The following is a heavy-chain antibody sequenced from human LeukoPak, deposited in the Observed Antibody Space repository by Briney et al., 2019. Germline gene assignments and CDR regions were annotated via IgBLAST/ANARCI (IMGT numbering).Heavy chain of an antibody. Sequence: GGSLRLSCAASGFTFSSYWMHWVRHAPGKGLVWVSRINSDGSSTSYADSVKGRFTISRDNAKNTLYLQMNSLRAEDTAVYYCARVSGYDYYYYYGMDVWGQGTSVTVSS. CDR3: ARVSGYDYYYYYGMDV. D-gene: IGHD5-12*01. CDR2: INSDGSST. J-gene: IGHJ6*02. V-gene: IGHV3-74*01. CDR1: GFTFSSYW.